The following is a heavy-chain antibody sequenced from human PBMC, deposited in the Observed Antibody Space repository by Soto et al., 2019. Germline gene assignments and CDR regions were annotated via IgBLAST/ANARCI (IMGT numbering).Heavy chain of an antibody. CDR1: GFTFSSYA. J-gene: IGHJ6*02. V-gene: IGHV3-30-3*01. D-gene: IGHD1-7*01. CDR2: ISYDGSNK. Sequence: QVQLVESGGGVVQPGRSLRLSCAASGFTFSSYAIHWVRQAPGKGLEWVAIISYDGSNKYYADSVKGRFTISRDNSKNTLYVQRNSLRVEDTAVYYCARAIVTPTTVSPAYYAMDVWGQGTTVTVSS. CDR3: ARAIVTPTTVSPAYYAMDV.